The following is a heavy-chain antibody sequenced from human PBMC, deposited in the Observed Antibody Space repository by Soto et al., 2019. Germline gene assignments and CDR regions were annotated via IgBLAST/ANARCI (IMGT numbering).Heavy chain of an antibody. V-gene: IGHV2-5*02. Sequence: QITVKESGLTLVKPTQTLTLTCTFSGFSLTTHGMGGGWIRQSPGKALEWLALVYWDDDKRYSPSLRSRLTITQDTSKNRVDLTMNTTDTADTATYCCPRLARGVYDSGGLWEKFDYWGQGTLVTVSS. D-gene: IGHD5-12*01. CDR2: VYWDDDK. CDR3: PRLARGVYDSGGLWEKFDY. CDR1: GFSLTTHGMG. J-gene: IGHJ4*02.